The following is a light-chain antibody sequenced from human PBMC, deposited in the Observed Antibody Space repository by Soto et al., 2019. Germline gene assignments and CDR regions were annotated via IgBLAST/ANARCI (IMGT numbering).Light chain of an antibody. CDR2: ADT. CDR3: QSYDSNLTGYV. Sequence: QAVVTQPPSVSGAPGQRVTIYCTGSGSNIGAGYAVHWYQHLPGTAPKLFIYADTNRPSGVPDRFSVSKSGTSASLAITGLQAEDEADYYCQSYDSNLTGYVIGTGTKVTVL. CDR1: GSNIGAGYA. V-gene: IGLV1-40*01. J-gene: IGLJ1*01.